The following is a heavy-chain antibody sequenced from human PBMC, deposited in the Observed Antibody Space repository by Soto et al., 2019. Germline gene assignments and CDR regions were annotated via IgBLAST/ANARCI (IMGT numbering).Heavy chain of an antibody. V-gene: IGHV1-18*04. J-gene: IGHJ4*02. CDR3: ARDVLTMVRGVIITFPFDY. Sequence: EASVKVSCKASGYTFTSYGISWVRQAPGQGLEWMGWISAYNGNTNYAQKLQGRVTMTTDTSTSTAYMELRSLRPDDTAVYYCARDVLTMVRGVIITFPFDYWGQGTLVTVSS. CDR1: GYTFTSYG. CDR2: ISAYNGNT. D-gene: IGHD3-10*01.